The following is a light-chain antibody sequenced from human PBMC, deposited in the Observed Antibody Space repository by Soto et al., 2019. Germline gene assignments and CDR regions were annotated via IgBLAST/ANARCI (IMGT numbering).Light chain of an antibody. CDR2: TNS. V-gene: IGLV1-44*01. J-gene: IGLJ1*01. CDR3: STWDDSLHGYV. Sequence: QSVLTQPPSASGTPGQSVTISCSGSSSNIGSNTVNWYQQLPETAPKLLIYTNSQRPSGVPDRFSGSKSGTSASLAISGLQSEDEADYYCSTWDDSLHGYVFGTGTKVTVL. CDR1: SSNIGSNT.